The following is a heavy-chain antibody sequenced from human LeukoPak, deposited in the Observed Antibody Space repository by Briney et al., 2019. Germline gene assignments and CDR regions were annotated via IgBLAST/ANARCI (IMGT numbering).Heavy chain of an antibody. CDR2: IYYSGST. V-gene: IGHV4-59*01. J-gene: IGHJ4*02. CDR3: AREGPSFGSSYYFDY. D-gene: IGHD2-2*01. Sequence: SETLSLTCTVSGGSISSYYWSWIRQPPGKGLEWIGYIYYSGSTNYNPSLKSRVTISVDTSKNQFSLKLSSVTAADTAVYYCAREGPSFGSSYYFDYWGRGTLVTVSS. CDR1: GGSISSYY.